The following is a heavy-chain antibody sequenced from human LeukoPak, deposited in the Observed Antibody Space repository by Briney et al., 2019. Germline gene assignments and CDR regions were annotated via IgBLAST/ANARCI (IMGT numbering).Heavy chain of an antibody. CDR1: GGSISSYY. Sequence: SSETLSLTCTVSGGSISSYYWSWIRQPAGKGLEWIGRIYTGGSTNYNPSPKSRVTMSVDTSKNQFSLKLSSVTAADTAVYYCARLDRTPHYMDVWGKGTTVTVSS. V-gene: IGHV4-4*07. CDR2: IYTGGST. D-gene: IGHD1-14*01. CDR3: ARLDRTPHYMDV. J-gene: IGHJ6*03.